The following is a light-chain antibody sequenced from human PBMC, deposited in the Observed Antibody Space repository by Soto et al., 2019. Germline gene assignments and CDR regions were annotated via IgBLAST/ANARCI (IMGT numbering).Light chain of an antibody. Sequence: DIQMTQSPSSLSASVGDRVAITCRASQNIRNYLNWYQQKPGKAPKVLIYGAASLQSGVPSRFSGSGSGKNFTPTINSLQPEDYASYYCQQSYNIQALTFGGGTKVEIK. CDR3: QQSYNIQALT. CDR1: QNIRNY. V-gene: IGKV1-39*01. CDR2: GAA. J-gene: IGKJ4*01.